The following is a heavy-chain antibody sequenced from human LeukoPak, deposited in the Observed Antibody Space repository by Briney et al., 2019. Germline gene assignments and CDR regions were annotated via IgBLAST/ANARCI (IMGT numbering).Heavy chain of an antibody. CDR3: ARDEKLSGSYLFYFDY. V-gene: IGHV1-46*01. D-gene: IGHD1-26*01. Sequence: GASVKVSCKASGYTFTSYYMHWVRQAPGQGLEWMGIINPSGGSTSYAQKFQGRVTMTRDTSTSTVYMELSSLRSEDTAVYYCARDEKLSGSYLFYFDYWGQGTLVTVSS. CDR2: INPSGGST. CDR1: GYTFTSYY. J-gene: IGHJ4*02.